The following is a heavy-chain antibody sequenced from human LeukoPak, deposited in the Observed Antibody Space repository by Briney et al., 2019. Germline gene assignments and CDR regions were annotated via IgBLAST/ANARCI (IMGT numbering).Heavy chain of an antibody. J-gene: IGHJ4*02. V-gene: IGHV3-30*02. CDR1: GFTLRSYG. CDR2: LRYDGSTA. CDR3: AKNPYGGTYPSYFDY. D-gene: IGHD3-16*01. Sequence: RGSLSLSYAASGFTLRSYGMHWVGQAPGQGVDWVAFLRYDGSTAFYEDSVKGRFTISRDGSKNTLYLQMNSLTPADTAIYYCAKNPYGGTYPSYFDYWGQGTLVTVSS.